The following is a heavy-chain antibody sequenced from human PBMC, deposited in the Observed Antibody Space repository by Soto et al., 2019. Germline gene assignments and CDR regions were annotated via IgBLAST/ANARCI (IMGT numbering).Heavy chain of an antibody. CDR3: ARTPYSGYDYGAGSYYYYGMDV. CDR1: GFSLSTSGMC. J-gene: IGHJ6*02. V-gene: IGHV2-70*01. D-gene: IGHD5-12*01. CDR2: IDWDDDK. Sequence: GSGPTLVNPTQTLTLTCTFSGFSLSTSGMCVSWIRQPPGKALEWLALIDWDDDKYYSTSLKTRLTISKDTSKNQVVLTMTNMDPVDTATYYCARTPYSGYDYGAGSYYYYGMDVWGQGTTVTVSS.